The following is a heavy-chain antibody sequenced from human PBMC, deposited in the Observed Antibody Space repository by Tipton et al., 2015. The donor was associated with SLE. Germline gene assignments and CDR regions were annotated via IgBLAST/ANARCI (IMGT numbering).Heavy chain of an antibody. V-gene: IGHV3-74*01. CDR3: VTKGRASGDC. Sequence: SLRLSCVASEFTFSYYWMHWVRQTPGKGLEWASRISGDGRSTSYAGSVKGRFTVSRDNAKNTMYLQTASLRVEDTTVYYCVTKGRASGDCWGLGALVTVS. J-gene: IGHJ4*02. CDR1: EFTFSYYW. CDR2: ISGDGRST.